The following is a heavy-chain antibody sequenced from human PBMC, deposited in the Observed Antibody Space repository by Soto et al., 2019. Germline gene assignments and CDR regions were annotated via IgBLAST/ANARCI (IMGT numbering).Heavy chain of an antibody. CDR2: ISAYNGNT. D-gene: IGHD5-12*01. Sequence: VASVKVSCKTSGYTFSNYGINWVRQAPGQGLEWMGWISAYNGNTNFAQKLQGRVSLTTDTSSTTAYMELRSLTSDDTAVYYCARDLVPGYTGFSDYWGQGTLVTVS. CDR3: ARDLVPGYTGFSDY. J-gene: IGHJ4*02. CDR1: GYTFSNYG. V-gene: IGHV1-18*01.